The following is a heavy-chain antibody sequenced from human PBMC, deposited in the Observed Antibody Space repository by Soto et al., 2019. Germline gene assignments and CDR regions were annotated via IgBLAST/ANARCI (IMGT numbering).Heavy chain of an antibody. CDR2: IYTSGST. D-gene: IGHD1-7*01. Sequence: XETLSLTCTVSGCSTSSYYWSWIRQPAGKGLEWIGRIYTSGSTNYNPSLKSRVTMSVDTSKNQFSLKLSSVTAADTAVYYCARENFNWNYDWFDPWGQGNLVTVSS. J-gene: IGHJ5*02. CDR3: ARENFNWNYDWFDP. V-gene: IGHV4-4*07. CDR1: GCSTSSYY.